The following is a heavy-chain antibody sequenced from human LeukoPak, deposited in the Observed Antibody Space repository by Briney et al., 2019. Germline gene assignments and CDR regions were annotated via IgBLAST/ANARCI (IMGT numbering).Heavy chain of an antibody. Sequence: PGGSLRLSCAASGFIFSNYNMNWVRQTPGKGLEWLSYISSSSGTIYYADSVKGRFTISGDNAKNSLYLQMNSLRVEDTAVYYCVTGGSGTYYKWGQGTLVTVSS. CDR2: ISSSSGTI. J-gene: IGHJ4*02. CDR1: GFIFSNYN. V-gene: IGHV3-48*01. CDR3: VTGGSGTYYK. D-gene: IGHD1-26*01.